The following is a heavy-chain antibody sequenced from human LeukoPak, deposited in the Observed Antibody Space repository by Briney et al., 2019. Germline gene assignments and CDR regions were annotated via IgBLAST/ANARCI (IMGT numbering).Heavy chain of an antibody. Sequence: PGGSLRLSCAASGFTFSSYAMSWVRQAPGKGLEWVSAISGSGGSTYYADSVKGRFTISRDNSKNTLYLQMNSLRAEDTAVYYCATPAGLEWLLSQIDYWGQGTLVTVFS. J-gene: IGHJ4*02. CDR3: ATPAGLEWLLSQIDY. D-gene: IGHD3-3*01. CDR1: GFTFSSYA. V-gene: IGHV3-23*01. CDR2: ISGSGGST.